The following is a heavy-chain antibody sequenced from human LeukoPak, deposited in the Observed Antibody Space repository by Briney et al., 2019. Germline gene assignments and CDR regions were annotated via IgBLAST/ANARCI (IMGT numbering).Heavy chain of an antibody. CDR3: ARVIRAAPGKGYFDY. CDR1: GFTFSSYA. CDR2: ISGSGGST. D-gene: IGHD6-13*01. J-gene: IGHJ4*02. Sequence: GGSLRLSCAASGFTFSSYAMSWVRRAPGKGLEWASSISGSGGSTYHADSVKGRFTISRDSSKNTLYLQMNSLRAEDTAIYYCARVIRAAPGKGYFDYWGQGTLVTVSS. V-gene: IGHV3-23*01.